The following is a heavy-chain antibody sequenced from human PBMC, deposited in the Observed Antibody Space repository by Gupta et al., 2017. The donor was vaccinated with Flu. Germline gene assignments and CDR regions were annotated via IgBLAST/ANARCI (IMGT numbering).Heavy chain of an antibody. Sequence: QVQLQESGPGLVKPSETLSLTCTVPGGSISSYYWSWIRQPPGKGLEWIGYIYYSGSTNYNPSLKSRVTISVDTSKNQFSLKLSSVTAADTAVYYCARDMDDSSGYYFDYWGQGTLVTVSS. V-gene: IGHV4-59*01. J-gene: IGHJ4*02. CDR3: ARDMDDSSGYYFDY. CDR2: IYYSGST. CDR1: GGSISSYY. D-gene: IGHD3-22*01.